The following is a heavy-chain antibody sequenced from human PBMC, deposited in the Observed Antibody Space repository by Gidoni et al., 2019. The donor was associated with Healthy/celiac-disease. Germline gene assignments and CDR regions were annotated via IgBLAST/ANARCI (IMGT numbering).Heavy chain of an antibody. CDR2: INPSGGST. J-gene: IGHJ4*02. V-gene: IGHV1-46*03. CDR3: ARAYYYDSSGPLLDY. CDR1: GYTFTSYY. Sequence: QVQLVQSGAEVKKPGASVKVSCKASGYTFTSYYMYWVRQAPGQGLEWMGIINPSGGSTSYAQKFQGRVRMTRDTSTSTVYMELSSLRAEDTAVYYCARAYYYDSSGPLLDYWGQGTLVTGSS. D-gene: IGHD3-22*01.